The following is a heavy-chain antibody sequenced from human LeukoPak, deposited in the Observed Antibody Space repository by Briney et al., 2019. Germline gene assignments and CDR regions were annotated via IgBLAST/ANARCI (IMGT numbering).Heavy chain of an antibody. CDR3: ARDPKIGDTAMVPNWFDP. D-gene: IGHD5-18*01. Sequence: ASVKVSCKASGYTFTGYYMHWVRQAPGQGLEWMGWINPNSGGTNYAQKFQGRVTMTRDTSISTAYMELSRLRSDDTAVYYCARDPKIGDTAMVPNWFDPWGQGTLVTVAS. CDR1: GYTFTGYY. V-gene: IGHV1-2*02. J-gene: IGHJ5*02. CDR2: INPNSGGT.